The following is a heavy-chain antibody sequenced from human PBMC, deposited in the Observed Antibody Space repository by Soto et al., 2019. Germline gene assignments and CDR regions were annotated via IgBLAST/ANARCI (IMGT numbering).Heavy chain of an antibody. V-gene: IGHV3-30-3*01. D-gene: IGHD2-15*01. CDR2: ISYDENNK. CDR1: GFAFSSYA. CDR3: ASEFRLGHGGYQRYFQH. J-gene: IGHJ1*01. Sequence: QVQLVESGGGVVQPGRSLRLSCAASGFAFSSYAMHWVRQAPGKGLEWVAVISYDENNKYYADSVKGRFTISRDNSKNTLSLQMNSQRPEDTAVYYCASEFRLGHGGYQRYFQHWGQGTLVTVSS.